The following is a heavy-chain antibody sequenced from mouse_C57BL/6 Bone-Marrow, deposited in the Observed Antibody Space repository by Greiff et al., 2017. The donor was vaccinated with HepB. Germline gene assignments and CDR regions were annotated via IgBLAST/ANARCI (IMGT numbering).Heavy chain of an antibody. CDR3: ARRDYYGSSYVCGDY. V-gene: IGHV1-42*01. J-gene: IGHJ4*01. D-gene: IGHD1-1*01. Sequence: EVKLQESGPELVKPGASVKISCKASGYSFTGYYMNWVKQSPEKSLEWIGEINPSTGGTTYNQKFKAKATLTVDKSSSTAYMQLKSLTSEDSAVYYCARRDYYGSSYVCGDYWGQGTSVTVSS. CDR1: GYSFTGYY. CDR2: INPSTGGT.